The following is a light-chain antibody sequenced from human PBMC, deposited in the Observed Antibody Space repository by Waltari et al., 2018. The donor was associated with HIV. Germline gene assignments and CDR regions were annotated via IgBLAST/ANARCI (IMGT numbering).Light chain of an antibody. J-gene: IGKJ2*01. CDR3: QQSYSTPYT. CDR1: QSISSY. Sequence: DIQMTQSPSSPSASVGDRFTITCRASQSISSYLNWYPQKPGKAPKLLIYAASSLQSGVPSRLSGSGSGTDFTLTISSLQPDAFATYYCQQSYSTPYTFGQGTKLEIK. V-gene: IGKV1-39*01. CDR2: AAS.